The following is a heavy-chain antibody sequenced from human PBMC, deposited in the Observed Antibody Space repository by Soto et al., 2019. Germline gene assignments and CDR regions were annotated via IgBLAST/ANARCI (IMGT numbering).Heavy chain of an antibody. CDR2: IASGDRT. CDR1: GFTVSRNY. V-gene: IGHV3-66*01. Sequence: GSLRLSCAASGFTVSRNYMTCVRQAPGEGPEWVSTIASGDRTYYGDSVKGRFTISRDNSKNTLYLQMNSLRADDTAVYYCASGYCSGGSCYPAYWGQGTLVTVSS. CDR3: ASGYCSGGSCYPAY. J-gene: IGHJ4*02. D-gene: IGHD2-15*01.